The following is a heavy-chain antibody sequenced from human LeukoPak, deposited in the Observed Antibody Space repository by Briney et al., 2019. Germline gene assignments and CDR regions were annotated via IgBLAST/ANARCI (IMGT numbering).Heavy chain of an antibody. V-gene: IGHV4-30-4*01. CDR2: IYYSGST. D-gene: IGHD3-22*01. Sequence: SETLSLTCTVSGGSISSGDYYWSWIRQPPGKGLEWIGYIYYSGSTYYNPSLKSRVTISVDTSKNQFSLKLSSVTAADTAVYYCARFYYDSSGYDDYWGQGTLVTVSS. CDR3: ARFYYDSSGYDDY. J-gene: IGHJ4*02. CDR1: GGSISSGDYY.